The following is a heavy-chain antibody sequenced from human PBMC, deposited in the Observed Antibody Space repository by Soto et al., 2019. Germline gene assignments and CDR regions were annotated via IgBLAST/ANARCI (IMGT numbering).Heavy chain of an antibody. D-gene: IGHD2-15*01. CDR3: VRQGIGYLHGLVDV. V-gene: IGHV4-59*08. CDR2: VYPPGGT. Sequence: QVQLQQSGPGLVKPSETLSLTCTVSSGPSSSHNWGWIRQTPGRGLEWIGYVYPPGGTSYNPSLNSRVTVSADTSTNHISLTLTSVTAADTAVYYCVRQGIGYLHGLVDVWGQGTTVTVSS. J-gene: IGHJ6*02. CDR1: SGPSSSHN.